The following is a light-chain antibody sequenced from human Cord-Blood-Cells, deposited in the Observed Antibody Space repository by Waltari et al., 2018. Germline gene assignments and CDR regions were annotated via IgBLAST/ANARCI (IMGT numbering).Light chain of an antibody. CDR1: SSDVGRYHL. Sequence: QSALTQPASASAAPGQSITIPCTGTSSDVGRYHLDSWYQQHPGKAPKLMIYEGSKRPSGVSNRFSGSKSGNTASLTISGLQAEDEADYYCCSYAGSSTLVFGGGTKLTVL. V-gene: IGLV2-23*01. CDR3: CSYAGSSTLV. J-gene: IGLJ2*01. CDR2: EGS.